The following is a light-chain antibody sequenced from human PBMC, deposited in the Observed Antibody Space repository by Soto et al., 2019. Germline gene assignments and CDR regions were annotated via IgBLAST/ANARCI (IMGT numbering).Light chain of an antibody. Sequence: EKVMTQSPATLSVSPGERATLSCRASQNVKTRLAWYQQKPGQAPRLLIYDAFTRATGIPARFSGSASGTEFTITISSLQYEDFAVYYCQQYDEWPLTFGGGTKVEIK. CDR2: DAF. V-gene: IGKV3-15*01. CDR3: QQYDEWPLT. CDR1: QNVKTR. J-gene: IGKJ4*01.